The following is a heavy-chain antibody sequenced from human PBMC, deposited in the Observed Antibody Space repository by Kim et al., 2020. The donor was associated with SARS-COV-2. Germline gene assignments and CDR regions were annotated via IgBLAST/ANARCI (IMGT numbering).Heavy chain of an antibody. V-gene: IGHV3-23*01. CDR1: GFTFSTYA. J-gene: IGHJ3*02. Sequence: GGYLRLSCEASGFTFSTYAMTWVRQAPGKGLEWVSGISGSGRTTYYADSVKGRFTISRDNSKNTLYVQIKGLRAEDTAVYYCAKTTVTTLPGTFDIWGQGTMVTVSS. CDR3: AKTTVTTLPGTFDI. D-gene: IGHD4-17*01. CDR2: ISGSGRTT.